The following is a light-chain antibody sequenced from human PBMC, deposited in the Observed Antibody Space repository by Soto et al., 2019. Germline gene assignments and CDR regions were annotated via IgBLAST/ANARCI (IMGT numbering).Light chain of an antibody. J-gene: IGKJ1*01. CDR3: QQYGSSLWS. CDR1: QSVSNNY. Sequence: ENVLTQSPGTLSLSPGERAALSCRASQSVSNNYLAWYQQKPGQAPRLLIYDASSRATGIPDRFSGGGSGTDFTLTISRLEPEDFAVYYCQQYGSSLWSFGQGTKVEIK. V-gene: IGKV3-20*01. CDR2: DAS.